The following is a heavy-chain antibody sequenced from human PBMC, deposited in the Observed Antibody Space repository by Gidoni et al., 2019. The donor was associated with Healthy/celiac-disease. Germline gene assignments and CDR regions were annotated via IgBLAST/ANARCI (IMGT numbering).Heavy chain of an antibody. CDR3: ARGDRRDDIAAAWSAFDY. CDR2: ISAYKGNT. D-gene: IGHD6-13*01. V-gene: IGHV1-18*01. CDR1: GYTFTISG. J-gene: IGHJ4*02. Sequence: QVQLVQSGAEVKKPGASVTVSCKASGYTFTISGISWVRQAPGQGREWMGWISAYKGNTNYAQKLQGRVTMTTDTSTSTAYMELRSLRSDDTAVYDCARGDRRDDIAAAWSAFDYWGQGTLVTVSA.